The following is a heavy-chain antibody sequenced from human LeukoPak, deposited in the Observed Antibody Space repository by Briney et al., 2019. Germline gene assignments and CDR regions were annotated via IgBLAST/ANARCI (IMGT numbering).Heavy chain of an antibody. Sequence: GGSLRLSCAASGFTFDDYGMSWVRQAPGKGLEWVSDINWNGGSTDYADSVKGRFTISRDNAKNSLYLHMSSLRDEDTAFYYCARRHTTNWYNWFDPWGQGTLVIVSS. J-gene: IGHJ5*02. CDR3: ARRHTTNWYNWFDP. V-gene: IGHV3-20*04. D-gene: IGHD1-1*01. CDR2: INWNGGST. CDR1: GFTFDDYG.